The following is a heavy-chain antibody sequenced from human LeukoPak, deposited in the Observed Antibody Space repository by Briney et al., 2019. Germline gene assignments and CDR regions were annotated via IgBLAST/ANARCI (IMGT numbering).Heavy chain of an antibody. D-gene: IGHD5-24*01. CDR1: GGSFSGYY. V-gene: IGHV4-34*01. CDR3: ARGSAYGYKYYYYYYMDV. CDR2: INHSGST. Sequence: KPSETLSLTCVVYGGSFSGYYWSWIRQPPGKGLEWIGEINHSGSTNYNPSLKSRVTISVDTSKNQFSLKLSSVTAADTAVYYCARGSAYGYKYYYYYYMDVWGKGTTVTVSS. J-gene: IGHJ6*03.